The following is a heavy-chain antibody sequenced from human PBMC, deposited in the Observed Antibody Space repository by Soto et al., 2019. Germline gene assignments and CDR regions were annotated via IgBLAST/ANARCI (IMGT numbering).Heavy chain of an antibody. CDR2: ISFDGSEK. Sequence: QVQLVEAGGGVVQPGRSLRLSCAASGFTFSIYGMHWVRHAPGKGLEWVAMISFDGSEKYYTDSVKGRFHISRDSYKNTMYLHMDSLRVEDTAVYYCARDRRLYYSDAFDIWGQGTMVTVSS. D-gene: IGHD1-26*01. J-gene: IGHJ3*02. CDR1: GFTFSIYG. CDR3: ARDRRLYYSDAFDI. V-gene: IGHV3-30*03.